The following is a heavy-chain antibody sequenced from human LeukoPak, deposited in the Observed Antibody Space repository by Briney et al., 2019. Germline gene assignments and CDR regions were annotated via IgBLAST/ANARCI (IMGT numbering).Heavy chain of an antibody. CDR1: GGSFSGYY. Sequence: PSETLSLTCAVYGGSFSGYYWSWIRQPPGKGLEWIGEINHSGSNNYNPSLKSRVTISVDTSKNQFSLKLSSVTAADTAVYYCARLVGSSWYHEVLLGRDYWGQGTLVTVSS. CDR2: INHSGSN. V-gene: IGHV4-34*01. D-gene: IGHD6-13*01. J-gene: IGHJ4*02. CDR3: ARLVGSSWYHEVLLGRDY.